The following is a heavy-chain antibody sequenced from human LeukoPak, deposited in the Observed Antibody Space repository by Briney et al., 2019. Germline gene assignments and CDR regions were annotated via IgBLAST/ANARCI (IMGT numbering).Heavy chain of an antibody. D-gene: IGHD1-7*01. CDR2: IIPIFGTA. J-gene: IGHJ5*02. V-gene: IGHV1-69*13. Sequence: GASVKVSCKASGGTFSSYAISWVRQAPGQGLERMGGIIPIFGTANYAQKFQGRVTITADESTSTAYMELSSLRSEDTAVYYCARGGERITGTLSGRFDPWGQGTLVTVSS. CDR3: ARGGERITGTLSGRFDP. CDR1: GGTFSSYA.